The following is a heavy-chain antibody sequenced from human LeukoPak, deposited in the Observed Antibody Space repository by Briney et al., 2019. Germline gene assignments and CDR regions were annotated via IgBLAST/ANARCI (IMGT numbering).Heavy chain of an antibody. Sequence: PGGSLRLSCAASGFSVSSNYMSWVRQAPGKGLEWVSVIYSGGSTYYADSVKGRFTISRDKSKNTLYLQMNSLRAADTAVYYCARGTGIEAASDYWGQGTLVTVSS. CDR1: GFSVSSNY. CDR2: IYSGGST. V-gene: IGHV3-53*01. J-gene: IGHJ4*02. CDR3: ARGTGIEAASDY. D-gene: IGHD6-13*01.